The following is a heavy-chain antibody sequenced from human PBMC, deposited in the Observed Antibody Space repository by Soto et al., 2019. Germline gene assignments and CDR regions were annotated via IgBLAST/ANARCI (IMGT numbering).Heavy chain of an antibody. CDR1: GFTFRDYA. Sequence: SLRLSCAASGFTFRDYAMSWVRQAPGKGLEWISCIGGDGKTRYYADSVKGRFTISRDNSKNTLYLQMKSLRVEDTAVYYCARDRFGRFQRSGGACYDFWGQGTRVTVSS. CDR2: IGGDGKTR. J-gene: IGHJ4*02. D-gene: IGHD2-15*01. CDR3: ARDRFGRFQRSGGACYDF. V-gene: IGHV3-11*01.